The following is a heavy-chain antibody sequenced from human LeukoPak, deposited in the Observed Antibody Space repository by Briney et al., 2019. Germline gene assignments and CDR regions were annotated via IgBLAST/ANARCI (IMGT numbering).Heavy chain of an antibody. V-gene: IGHV4-34*01. Sequence: SETLSLTCAVYGGSFSGYYWSWIRQPPGKGLEWIGEINHSGSTNYNPSLKGRVTISVDTSKNQFSLKLSSATAADTAVYYCARAVWDYYDSSGYYSAFDYWGQGTLVTVSS. CDR2: INHSGST. D-gene: IGHD3-22*01. CDR1: GGSFSGYY. CDR3: ARAVWDYYDSSGYYSAFDY. J-gene: IGHJ4*02.